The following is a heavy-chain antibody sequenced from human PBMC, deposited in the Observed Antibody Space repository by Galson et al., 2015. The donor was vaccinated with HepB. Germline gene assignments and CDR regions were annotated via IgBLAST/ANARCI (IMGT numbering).Heavy chain of an antibody. Sequence: SVKVSCKASGYTFTSYYMHWVRQAPGQGLEWMGIINPSGGSTSYAQKFQGRVTMTRDTSTSTVYMELSSLRSEDTAVYYCARRLPTVTYYYGMDVWGQGTTVTVSS. CDR2: INPSGGST. V-gene: IGHV1-46*01. CDR3: ARRLPTVTYYYGMDV. CDR1: GYTFTSYY. J-gene: IGHJ6*02. D-gene: IGHD4-17*01.